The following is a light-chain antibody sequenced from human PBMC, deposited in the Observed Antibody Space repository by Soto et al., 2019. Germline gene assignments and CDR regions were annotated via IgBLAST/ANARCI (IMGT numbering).Light chain of an antibody. V-gene: IGKV1-39*01. J-gene: IGKJ1*01. CDR1: QSIANY. CDR3: QQSYITPGT. Sequence: DIQMTQSPSSLSTSVGDRVTITCLASQSIANYLNWYQQKPGRVPKLLIYAASRLQSGVPSRFSGSGSGTDFTLTISSLQPEDFATYYCQQSYITPGTFGQGTKVEIK. CDR2: AAS.